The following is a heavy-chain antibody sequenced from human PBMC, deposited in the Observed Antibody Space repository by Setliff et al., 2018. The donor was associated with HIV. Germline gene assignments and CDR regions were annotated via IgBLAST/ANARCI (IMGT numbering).Heavy chain of an antibody. CDR1: GGSISSYY. CDR2: IYYSGTT. D-gene: IGHD3-3*01. J-gene: IGHJ4*02. CDR3: ARGYYNFWSGYPPLDY. V-gene: IGHV4-59*01. Sequence: SETLSLTCTVSGGSISSYYWSWIRQPPGKGLEWVGYIYYSGTTNYNPSLKSRVTISVDTSKNQFSLKLSSVTAADTAVYYCARGYYNFWSGYPPLDYWGQGALVTVSS.